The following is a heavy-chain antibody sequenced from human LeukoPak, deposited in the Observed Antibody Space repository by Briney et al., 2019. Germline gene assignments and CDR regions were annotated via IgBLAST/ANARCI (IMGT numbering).Heavy chain of an antibody. J-gene: IGHJ5*02. CDR2: INPNSGGT. Sequence: ASVKVSCKAAGYTFTGYYMHWVRQARGQGLEWMGWINPNSGGTNYAQKFQGRVTMTRDTSISTAYMELSRLRSDDTAVYYCARVGAATLQDNWFDPWGQGTLVTVSS. CDR1: GYTFTGYY. V-gene: IGHV1-2*02. CDR3: ARVGAATLQDNWFDP. D-gene: IGHD1-26*01.